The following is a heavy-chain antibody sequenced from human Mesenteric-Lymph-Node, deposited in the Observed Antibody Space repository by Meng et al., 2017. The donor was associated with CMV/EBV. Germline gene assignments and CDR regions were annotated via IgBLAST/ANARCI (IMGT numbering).Heavy chain of an antibody. CDR1: FTEYY. D-gene: IGHD3-10*01. V-gene: IGHV1-3*01. Sequence: FTEYYIHWVRQAPGQGLEWMGRINAGNGNTKYSQKFQGRVTITRDTSASTAYMELSSLRSEDTAVYYCARTYYYGSGSHEASRWFDPWGQGTLVTVSS. CDR3: ARTYYYGSGSHEASRWFDP. J-gene: IGHJ5*02. CDR2: INAGNGNT.